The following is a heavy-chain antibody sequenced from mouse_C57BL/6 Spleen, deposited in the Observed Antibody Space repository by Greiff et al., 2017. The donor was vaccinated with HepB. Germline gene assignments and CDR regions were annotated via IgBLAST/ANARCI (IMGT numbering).Heavy chain of an antibody. CDR3: TREGYYGSSPNGNFDV. CDR1: GFTFSSYA. V-gene: IGHV5-9-1*02. Sequence: DVMLVESGEGLVKPGGSLKLSCAASGFTFSSYAMSWVRQTPEKRLEWVAYISSGGDYIYYADTVKGRFTISRDNARNTLYLQMSSLKSEDTAMYYCTREGYYGSSPNGNFDVWGTGTTVTVSS. J-gene: IGHJ1*03. D-gene: IGHD1-1*01. CDR2: ISSGGDYI.